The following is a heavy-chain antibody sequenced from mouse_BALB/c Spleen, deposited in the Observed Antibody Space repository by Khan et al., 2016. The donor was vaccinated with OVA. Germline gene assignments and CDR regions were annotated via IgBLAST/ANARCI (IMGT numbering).Heavy chain of an antibody. V-gene: IGHV3-2*02. CDR1: GYSITSGYV. D-gene: IGHD1-1*01. Sequence: VQLKQSGPGLVKPSQSLSLTCTVTGYSITSGYVWNWLRQFPGNKLEWMGYISYSGVTSYTPSLKSRISITRDTSKNQFFLQLNSVTTEDTATYYCARGNYYGYYFDYWGQGTALTVSS. J-gene: IGHJ2*01. CDR3: ARGNYYGYYFDY. CDR2: ISYSGVT.